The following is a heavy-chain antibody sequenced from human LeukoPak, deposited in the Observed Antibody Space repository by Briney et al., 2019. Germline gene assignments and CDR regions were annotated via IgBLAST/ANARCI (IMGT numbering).Heavy chain of an antibody. Sequence: SETLSLNCTVSGGSISSYYWSWIRQPPGQGLEWIGYISYSGSTNYNPSRKSRVTISVDTSKNQFSLKLSSVTAADTAVYYCTRDKDSFDAFDIWGQGTMVTVSS. CDR3: TRDKDSFDAFDI. CDR2: ISYSGST. V-gene: IGHV4-59*01. J-gene: IGHJ3*02. D-gene: IGHD2-15*01. CDR1: GGSISSYY.